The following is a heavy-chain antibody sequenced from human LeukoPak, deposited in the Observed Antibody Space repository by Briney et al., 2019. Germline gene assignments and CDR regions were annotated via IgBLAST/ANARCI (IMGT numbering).Heavy chain of an antibody. CDR2: IIPILGIA. CDR1: GYTFTSYG. V-gene: IGHV1-69*04. D-gene: IGHD6-13*01. Sequence: SVKVSCKASGYTFTSYGISWVRQAPGQGLEWMGRIIPILGIANYAQKFQGRVTITADKSTSTAYMELSSLRSEDTAVYYCARDDRAAAGKNWFDPWGQGTLVTVSS. J-gene: IGHJ5*02. CDR3: ARDDRAAAGKNWFDP.